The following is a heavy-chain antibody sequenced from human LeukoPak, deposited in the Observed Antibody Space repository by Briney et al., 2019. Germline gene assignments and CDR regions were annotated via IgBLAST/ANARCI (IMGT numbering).Heavy chain of an antibody. CDR3: AKGRDFLDY. CDR1: GFTFSSYA. V-gene: IGHV3-23*01. D-gene: IGHD2/OR15-2a*01. J-gene: IGHJ4*02. CDR2: ISGSGGNT. Sequence: GGSLRLSCAASGFTFSSYAMTWVRQAPGKGLEWVSVISGSGGNTYHADSVKGRFTISRDNSKDTLSLQMNSLRVEDTAVYYCAKGRDFLDYWGQGTLVTVSS.